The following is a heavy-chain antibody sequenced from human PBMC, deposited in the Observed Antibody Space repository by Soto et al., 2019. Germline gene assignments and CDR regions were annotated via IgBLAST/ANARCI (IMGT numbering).Heavy chain of an antibody. J-gene: IGHJ6*02. Sequence: PSETLSLTCTVSGGSISSGDYYWSWIRQPPGKGLEWIGYIYYSGSTYYNPSLKSRVTISVDTSKNQFSLKLSSVTAADTAVYYCARENGSGSYDYYYGMDVWGQGTTVTVSS. D-gene: IGHD3-10*01. CDR1: GGSISSGDYY. V-gene: IGHV4-30-4*01. CDR2: IYYSGST. CDR3: ARENGSGSYDYYYGMDV.